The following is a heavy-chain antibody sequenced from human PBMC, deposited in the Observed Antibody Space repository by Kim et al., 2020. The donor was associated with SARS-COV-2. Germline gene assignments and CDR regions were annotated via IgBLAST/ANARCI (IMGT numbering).Heavy chain of an antibody. V-gene: IGHV3-23*01. CDR1: GFTFSSYA. Sequence: GGSLRLSCAASGFTFSSYAMTWVRQATGKGLEWVSAISGSGGSTYPADSEKGRFTFSEDNYKNTQYLKNNSRRAEDTVVYYSATAERRNAALFHFYYKD. CDR3: ATAERRNAALFHFYYKD. J-gene: IGHJ6*03. CDR2: ISGSGGST. D-gene: IGHD1-26*01.